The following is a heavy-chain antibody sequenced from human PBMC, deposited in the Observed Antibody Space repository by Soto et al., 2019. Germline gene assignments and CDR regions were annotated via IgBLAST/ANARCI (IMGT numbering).Heavy chain of an antibody. Sequence: GASVKVSCKASGYTFTSYDINWVRQATGQGLEWMGWMNPNSGNTGYAQKFQGRVTMTRNTSISTAYMELSSLRSEDTAVYYCARMLDKYCSGGSCLGYWGQGTLVTVSS. D-gene: IGHD2-15*01. J-gene: IGHJ4*02. CDR1: GYTFTSYD. CDR2: MNPNSGNT. CDR3: ARMLDKYCSGGSCLGY. V-gene: IGHV1-8*01.